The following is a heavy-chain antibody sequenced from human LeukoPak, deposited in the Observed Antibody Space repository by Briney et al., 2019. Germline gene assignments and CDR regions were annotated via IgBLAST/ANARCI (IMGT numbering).Heavy chain of an antibody. J-gene: IGHJ3*02. Sequence: PSQTLSLTCTVSGGSISSSSYYWGWIRQPPGKGLEWIGSIYYSGSTYYNPSLKSRVTISVDTSKNQFSLRLSSVTAADTAVYYCASEIFGVVIRDAFDIWGQGTMVTVSS. V-gene: IGHV4-39*07. CDR1: GGSISSSSYY. CDR3: ASEIFGVVIRDAFDI. D-gene: IGHD3-3*01. CDR2: IYYSGST.